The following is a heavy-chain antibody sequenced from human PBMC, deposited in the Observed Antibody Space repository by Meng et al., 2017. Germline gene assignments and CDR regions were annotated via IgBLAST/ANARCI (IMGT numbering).Heavy chain of an antibody. CDR2: IKSKTDGGTT. V-gene: IGHV3-15*01. Sequence: GESLKISCAASGFTFSNAWMSWVRQAPGKGLEWVGRIKSKTDGGTTDYAAPVKGRFTISRDDSKNTLYLQMNSLKTEDTAVYYCTTDYDSSGDAFNIWGQGTMVT. CDR3: TTDYDSSGDAFNI. CDR1: GFTFSNAW. D-gene: IGHD3-22*01. J-gene: IGHJ3*02.